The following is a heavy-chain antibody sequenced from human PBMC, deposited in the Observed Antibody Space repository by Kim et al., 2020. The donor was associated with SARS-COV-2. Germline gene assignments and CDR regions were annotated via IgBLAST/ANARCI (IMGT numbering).Heavy chain of an antibody. D-gene: IGHD2-21*01. CDR2: ISSSSSYI. V-gene: IGHV3-21*01. Sequence: GGSLRLSCVASGFTFSSYSMNWVRQAPGKGLEWVSSISSSSSYIYYADSVKGRFTISRDNAKNSLYLQMNSLRAEDTAVYYCAGTPTPGPLCRFDHWGQGTLVTVSS. CDR1: GFTFSSYS. CDR3: AGTPTPGPLCRFDH. J-gene: IGHJ5*02.